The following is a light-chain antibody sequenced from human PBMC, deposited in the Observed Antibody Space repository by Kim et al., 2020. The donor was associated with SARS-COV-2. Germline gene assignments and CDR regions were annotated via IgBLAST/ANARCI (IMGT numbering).Light chain of an antibody. CDR1: NSGSKS. J-gene: IGLJ3*02. CDR3: QLWDGSSDHRV. V-gene: IGLV3-21*04. CDR2: YDS. Sequence: APGKTDRITCGGNNSGSKSVRWNQQKPGQAPVLVIYYDSDRPSGIPERISGPNSGNTATLTISSVEAGDEADYYCQLWDGSSDHRVFGGGTQLTVL.